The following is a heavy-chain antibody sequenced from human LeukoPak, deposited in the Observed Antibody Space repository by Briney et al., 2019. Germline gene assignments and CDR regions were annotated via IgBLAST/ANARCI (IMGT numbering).Heavy chain of an antibody. D-gene: IGHD5-12*01. J-gene: IGHJ4*02. Sequence: SETLSLTCGVYGGSLSGYYWSWIRQPPGRGLEWIWEINHSGSTNYNPSLKSRVTVSVDTSKNQFSLKLSSVTAADTAVYYCARGRSSRRYSGYTGYWGQGTLVTVSS. CDR2: INHSGST. V-gene: IGHV4-34*01. CDR3: ARGRSSRRYSGYTGY. CDR1: GGSLSGYY.